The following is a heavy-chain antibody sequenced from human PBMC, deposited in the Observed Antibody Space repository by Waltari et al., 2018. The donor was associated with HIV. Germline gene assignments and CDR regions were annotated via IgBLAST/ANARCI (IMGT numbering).Heavy chain of an antibody. Sequence: QVQLQQCGAGLLKPSETLSRTCAVHGASFSGYYWSWIRHPPGKGQEWIGEIKHSGITNYPPCLKSGSTIAGDTSKHQFSLEHGSVTAADTAVYYCARGVVQQLAPGWFDPWGQGTLVTVSS. V-gene: IGHV4-34*01. CDR2: IKHSGIT. CDR1: GASFSGYY. D-gene: IGHD6-13*01. CDR3: ARGVVQQLAPGWFDP. J-gene: IGHJ5*02.